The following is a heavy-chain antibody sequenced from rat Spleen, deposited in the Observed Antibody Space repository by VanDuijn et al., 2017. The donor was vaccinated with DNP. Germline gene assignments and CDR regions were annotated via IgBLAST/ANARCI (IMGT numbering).Heavy chain of an antibody. D-gene: IGHD5-1*01. J-gene: IGHJ2*01. CDR2: ISYDGSST. CDR1: GFTFSNYD. V-gene: IGHV5-7*01. Sequence: EVQLVESEGGLVQPGRSMKLSCAASGFTFSNYDMAWVRQAPKKGLEWVATISYDGSSTYYRDSVKGRFTISRDNAKSTLYLQMDSPRSEDTATYYCTTEAGDYWGQGVMVTVSS. CDR3: TTEAGDY.